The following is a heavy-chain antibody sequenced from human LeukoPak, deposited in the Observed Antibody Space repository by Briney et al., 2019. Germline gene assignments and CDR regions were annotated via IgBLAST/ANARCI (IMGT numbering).Heavy chain of an antibody. J-gene: IGHJ6*03. D-gene: IGHD5-18*01. CDR3: ARVYGVDTAMVGYYYYMDV. V-gene: IGHV1-69*05. CDR2: IIPIFGTA. Sequence: ASVKVSCKXSGGTFSSYAISWVRQAPGQGLERMGGIIPIFGTANYAQKFQGRVTITTDESTSTAYMELSSLRSEDTAVYYCARVYGVDTAMVGYYYYMDVWGKGTTVTVSS. CDR1: GGTFSSYA.